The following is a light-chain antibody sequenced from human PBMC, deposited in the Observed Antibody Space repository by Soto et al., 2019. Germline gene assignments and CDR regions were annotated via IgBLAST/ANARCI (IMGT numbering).Light chain of an antibody. CDR2: DAS. V-gene: IGKV3D-20*02. CDR3: QQRSNWSIT. Sequence: EIVLTQSPGTLTLFPGERATLSCRSSQSVSSNYLAWYQQKPGQAPRLLIYDASNRATGIPARFSGSGSGTDFTLTISSLEPEDFAVYYCQQRSNWSITFGQGTRLEIK. J-gene: IGKJ5*01. CDR1: QSVSSNY.